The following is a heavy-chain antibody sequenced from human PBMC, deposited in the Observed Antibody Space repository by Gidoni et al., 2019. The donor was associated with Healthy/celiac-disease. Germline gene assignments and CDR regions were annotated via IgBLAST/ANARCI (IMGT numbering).Heavy chain of an antibody. J-gene: IGHJ4*02. CDR2: ISYDGSNK. CDR3: ARDRRGSYYEGPDY. D-gene: IGHD1-26*01. CDR1: GFTFSSYA. V-gene: IGHV3-30-3*01. Sequence: QVQLVESGGGVVQPGRSLRLSCAASGFTFSSYAMHWVRQAPGKGLEWVAVISYDGSNKYYAASVKGRFTISRDNSKNTLYLQMNSLRAEDTAVYYCARDRRGSYYEGPDYWGQGTLVTVSS.